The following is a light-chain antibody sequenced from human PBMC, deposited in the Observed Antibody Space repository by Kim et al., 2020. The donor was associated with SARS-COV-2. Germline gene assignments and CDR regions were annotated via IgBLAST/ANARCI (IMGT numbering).Light chain of an antibody. CDR2: EVS. CDR3: SSYAGSNILV. V-gene: IGLV2-8*01. CDR1: SSDVGCYNY. Sequence: QSALTQPPSASGSPGQSVTISCTGTSSDVGCYNYVSWYQQHPGKAPKLMIYEVSKRPSGVPDRFSGSKSGNTASLTVSGLQAEDEADYYCSSYAGSNILVFGGGTQLTVL. J-gene: IGLJ3*02.